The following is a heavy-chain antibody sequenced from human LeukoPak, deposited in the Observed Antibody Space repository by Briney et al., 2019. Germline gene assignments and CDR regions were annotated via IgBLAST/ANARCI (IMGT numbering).Heavy chain of an antibody. Sequence: PGGSLRLSCSASGFTFSSYAMHWVRQAPGKGLEYVSATSSNGGSTYYADSVKGRFTISRDNSKNTLYLQMSSLRAEDTAVYYCVMYSSGWAHTDYWGQGTLVTVSS. CDR3: VMYSSGWAHTDY. CDR1: GFTFSSYA. J-gene: IGHJ4*02. CDR2: TSSNGGST. D-gene: IGHD6-19*01. V-gene: IGHV3-64D*06.